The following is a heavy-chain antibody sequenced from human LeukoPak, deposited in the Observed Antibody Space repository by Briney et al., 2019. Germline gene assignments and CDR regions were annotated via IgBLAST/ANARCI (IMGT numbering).Heavy chain of an antibody. CDR1: GGSISSGGYS. CDR3: ARGYCSSTSCYPPAY. J-gene: IGHJ4*02. CDR2: IYHSGST. Sequence: PSETLSLTCAVFGGSISSGGYSWSWIRQPPGKGLEWIGYIYHSGSTYYNPSLKSRVTISVDRSKNQFSLKLSSVTAADTAVYYCARGYCSSTSCYPPAYWGQGTLVTVSS. V-gene: IGHV4-30-2*01. D-gene: IGHD2-2*01.